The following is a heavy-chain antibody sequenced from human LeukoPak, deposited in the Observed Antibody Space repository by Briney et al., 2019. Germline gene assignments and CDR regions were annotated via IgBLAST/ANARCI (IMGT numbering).Heavy chain of an antibody. D-gene: IGHD6-19*01. Sequence: SETLSLTCTVSGGSISSYYWSWVRQPAGKGLEWIGRIYTSGSTNYNPSLKSRVTMSVDTSKNQFSLKLSSVTAADTAVYYCARDKVGAVAGPNDYYFDYWGQGTLVTVSS. V-gene: IGHV4-4*07. CDR3: ARDKVGAVAGPNDYYFDY. J-gene: IGHJ4*02. CDR2: IYTSGST. CDR1: GGSISSYY.